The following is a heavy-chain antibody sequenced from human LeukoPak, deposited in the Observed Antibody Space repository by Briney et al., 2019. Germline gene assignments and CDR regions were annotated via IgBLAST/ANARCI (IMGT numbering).Heavy chain of an antibody. CDR3: ARDPGYCSGGSCYSDY. V-gene: IGHV1-18*01. J-gene: IGHJ4*02. Sequence: ASVKVSCMASGYTFTSYGISWVRQAPGQGLEWMGWISAYNGNTNYAQKLQGRVTMTTDTSTSTAYMELRSLRSDDTAVYYCARDPGYCSGGSCYSDYWGQGTLVTVSS. D-gene: IGHD2-15*01. CDR1: GYTFTSYG. CDR2: ISAYNGNT.